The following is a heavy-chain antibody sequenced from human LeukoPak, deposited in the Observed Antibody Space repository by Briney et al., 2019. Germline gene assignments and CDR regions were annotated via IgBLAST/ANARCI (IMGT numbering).Heavy chain of an antibody. CDR1: GGTFSSYA. CDR2: IIPILGIA. V-gene: IGHV1-69*04. J-gene: IGHJ3*02. Sequence: SVKVSCKASGGTFSSYAISWVRQAPGQGLEWMGRIIPILGIANYAQKFQGRVTITADKSTSTAYMELSSLRSEDTAMYYCARSRSGTYYDSSGYRDAFDIWGQGTMVTVSS. CDR3: ARSRSGTYYDSSGYRDAFDI. D-gene: IGHD3-22*01.